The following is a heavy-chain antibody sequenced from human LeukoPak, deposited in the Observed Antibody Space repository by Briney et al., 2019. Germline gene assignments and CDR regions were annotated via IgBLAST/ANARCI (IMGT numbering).Heavy chain of an antibody. J-gene: IGHJ4*02. CDR1: GFTFSSYS. D-gene: IGHD4-17*01. CDR3: TTEERAPDDYGDYLVPTGDY. CDR2: IKSKTDGGTT. V-gene: IGHV3-15*01. Sequence: GGSLRLSCAASGFTFSSYSMNWVRQAPGKGLEWVGRIKSKTDGGTTDYAAPVKGRFTISRDDSKNTLYLQMNSLKTEDTAVYYCTTEERAPDDYGDYLVPTGDYWGQGTLVTVSS.